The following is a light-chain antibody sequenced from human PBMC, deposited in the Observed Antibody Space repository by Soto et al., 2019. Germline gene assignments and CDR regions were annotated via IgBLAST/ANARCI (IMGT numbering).Light chain of an antibody. J-gene: IGLJ1*01. Sequence: HSVLTRPASLSGSPGQAITISCTGTSSDVGAYNYVSWYQHHPGKVPKLLIYEVTNRPSGVSDRFSGSKSGNTASLTISGLQAEDEADYYCSSYTGISTYVFGTGTKVTVL. V-gene: IGLV2-14*01. CDR1: SSDVGAYNY. CDR3: SSYTGISTYV. CDR2: EVT.